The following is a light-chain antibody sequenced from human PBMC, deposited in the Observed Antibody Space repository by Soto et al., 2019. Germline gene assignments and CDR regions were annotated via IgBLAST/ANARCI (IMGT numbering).Light chain of an antibody. J-gene: IGLJ1*01. CDR2: EVS. CDR3: CSRTTSSTYV. Sequence: QSALTQPASVSGSPGQSITISCTGTSSDVGGSNYVSWYQHHPGKAPKLIISEVSNRPSGVSYRFSGSKSGDTASLTISGLQAEEEADYYCCSRTTSSTYVFGPGTKVTVL. V-gene: IGLV2-14*01. CDR1: SSDVGGSNY.